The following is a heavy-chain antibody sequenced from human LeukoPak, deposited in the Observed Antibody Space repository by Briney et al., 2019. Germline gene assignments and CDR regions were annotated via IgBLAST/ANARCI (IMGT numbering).Heavy chain of an antibody. CDR1: GGSISSYY. CDR2: IYYSGST. CDR3: ARVFSSGPYYFDY. D-gene: IGHD6-19*01. V-gene: IGHV4-59*01. Sequence: SETLSLTCTVSGGSISSYYWSWIRLPPGKGLEWIGYIYYSGSTNYNPSLKSRVTISVDTSKNQFSLKLSSVTAADTAVYYCARVFSSGPYYFDYWGQGTLVTASS. J-gene: IGHJ4*02.